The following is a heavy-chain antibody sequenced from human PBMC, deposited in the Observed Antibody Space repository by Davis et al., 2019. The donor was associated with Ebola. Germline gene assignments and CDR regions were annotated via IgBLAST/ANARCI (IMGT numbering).Heavy chain of an antibody. CDR1: GGTFSSYT. V-gene: IGHV1-69*02. Sequence: SVKVSCKASGGTFSSYTISWVRQAPGQGLEWMGRIIPILGIANYAQKFQGRVTITADKSTSTAYMELRSLRSDDTAVYYCARTRITMVRATDYWGQGTLVTVSS. CDR2: IIPILGIA. J-gene: IGHJ4*02. CDR3: ARTRITMVRATDY. D-gene: IGHD3-10*01.